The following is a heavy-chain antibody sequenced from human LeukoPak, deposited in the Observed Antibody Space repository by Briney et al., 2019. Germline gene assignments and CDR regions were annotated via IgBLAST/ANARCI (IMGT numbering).Heavy chain of an antibody. CDR3: ARPPTTGYSYGYAY. J-gene: IGHJ4*02. CDR1: GFTFSSYA. CDR2: ISSNGGST. D-gene: IGHD5-18*01. V-gene: IGHV3-64*01. Sequence: GGSLRLSCAASGFTFSSYAMHWVRQAPGKGLEFVSAISSNGGSTYYANSVKGRFTISRENSKNTLYLQMGSLRAEDMAVYYCARPPTTGYSYGYAYWGQGTLVTVSS.